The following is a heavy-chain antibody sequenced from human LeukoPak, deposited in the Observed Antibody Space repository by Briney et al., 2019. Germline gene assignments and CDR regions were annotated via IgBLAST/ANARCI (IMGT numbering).Heavy chain of an antibody. V-gene: IGHV3-20*04. CDR1: GFNFDDYG. D-gene: IGHD2-2*01. J-gene: IGHJ4*02. CDR3: TRGYSTRHFPFDS. CDR2: VNSNGRSA. Sequence: GSLRLSCAASGFNFDDYGMTWVRQIPGKGLEWVAGVNSNGRSAGYAAAVRGRFTISRDNYKNSLYLVMGSLRLEDTAFYYCTRGYSTRHFPFDSWGQGTLVTVSS.